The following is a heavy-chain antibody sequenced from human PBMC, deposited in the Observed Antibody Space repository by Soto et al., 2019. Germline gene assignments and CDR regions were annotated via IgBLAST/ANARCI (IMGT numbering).Heavy chain of an antibody. Sequence: QVQLQESGPGLVKPSQTLSLTCSVSGGSISSGGYYWTWIRQHPGKGLEWIGYIYDSGSTYYNPSLKSRVAISVDTSKNQFSLKLSSVTAADTAVYYCARGGIFYYNNWFDPWGQGTLVTVSS. J-gene: IGHJ5*02. D-gene: IGHD2-8*01. CDR2: IYDSGST. V-gene: IGHV4-31*03. CDR1: GGSISSGGYY. CDR3: ARGGIFYYNNWFDP.